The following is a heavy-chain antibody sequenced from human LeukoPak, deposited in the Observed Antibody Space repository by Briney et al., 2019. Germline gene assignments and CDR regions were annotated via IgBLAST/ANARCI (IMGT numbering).Heavy chain of an antibody. Sequence: SQTLSLTCAVSGVSISSGAYSWSWIRQPPGKGLEWIGYIYHSGSTYYNPSLKSRVTISVDRSKNQFSLNLSSVTAADTAVYYCARCSDDNGYFDSWGQGTLVTVSS. J-gene: IGHJ4*02. D-gene: IGHD1-1*01. CDR1: GVSISSGAYS. CDR3: ARCSDDNGYFDS. V-gene: IGHV4-30-2*01. CDR2: IYHSGST.